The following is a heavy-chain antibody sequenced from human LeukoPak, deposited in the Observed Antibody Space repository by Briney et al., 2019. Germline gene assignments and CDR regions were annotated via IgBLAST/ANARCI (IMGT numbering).Heavy chain of an antibody. J-gene: IGHJ4*02. V-gene: IGHV3-21*01. D-gene: IGHD2-21*02. Sequence: PGGSLGLSCAASGFTFSTYSMNWVRQAPGKGLEGVSSISNNGNYIYYADSVKGRFTISRDNAKNSLYLQMNSLRVEDTAVYYCARLYCSGDCYAFDYWGQGTLVTVSS. CDR3: ARLYCSGDCYAFDY. CDR1: GFTFSTYS. CDR2: ISNNGNYI.